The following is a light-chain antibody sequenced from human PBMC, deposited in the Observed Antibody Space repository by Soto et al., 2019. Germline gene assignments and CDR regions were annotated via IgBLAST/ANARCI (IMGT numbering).Light chain of an antibody. CDR1: QNVSVS. CDR2: DVS. CDR3: QQYNYSRS. V-gene: IGKV1-5*01. Sequence: QMTQSPAPLSASLGARVSITCRASQNVSVSLAWYQHRPGEAPQLLIYDVSNLETGVPSRLSGSGSGTEFSLTIRSLQPDDFAIYYCQQYNYSRSFGQGTKVDIK. J-gene: IGKJ1*01.